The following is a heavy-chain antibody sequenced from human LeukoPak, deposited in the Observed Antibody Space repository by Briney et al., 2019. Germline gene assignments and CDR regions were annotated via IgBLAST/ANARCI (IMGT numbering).Heavy chain of an antibody. CDR2: INHSGST. V-gene: IGHV4-34*01. J-gene: IGHJ5*02. Sequence: SETLSLTCGVYGGSFGGYYWNWLRQSPGKGPEWIGEINHSGSTNYNSPLKSRVSMSVDTSKNQFSLKLSSVTAADTAVYYCARRRYLDWLSPFDPRSQGTLVTVSS. D-gene: IGHD3-9*01. CDR3: ARRRYLDWLSPFDP. CDR1: GGSFGGYY.